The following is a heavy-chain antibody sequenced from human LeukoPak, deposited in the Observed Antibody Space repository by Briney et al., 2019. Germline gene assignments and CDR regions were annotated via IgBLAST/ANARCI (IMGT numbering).Heavy chain of an antibody. CDR1: GFTFSSYG. J-gene: IGHJ4*02. V-gene: IGHV3-30*03. CDR3: ARVDGGRLWSGYYIYYFDY. CDR2: ISYDGSNK. Sequence: QPGGSLRLSCAASGFTFSSYGMHWVRQAPGKGLEWVAVISYDGSNKYYADSVKGRFTISRDNAKNSLYLQMNSLRAEDTAVYYCARVDGGRLWSGYYIYYFDYWGQGTLGTVSS. D-gene: IGHD3-3*01.